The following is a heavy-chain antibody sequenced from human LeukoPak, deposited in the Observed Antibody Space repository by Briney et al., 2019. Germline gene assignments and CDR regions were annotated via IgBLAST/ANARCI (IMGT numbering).Heavy chain of an antibody. CDR1: GFTFSSYA. J-gene: IGHJ6*02. CDR2: ISGSGGST. V-gene: IGHV3-23*01. Sequence: GGSLRLSCAASGFTFSSYAMSWVRQAPGKGLEWVSAISGSGGSTYYADSVKGRFTISRDNSKNTLYLQMNSLRAEDTAVYYCAQAQSSGWYGAEYYYYGMDVWGQGTTVTVSS. D-gene: IGHD6-19*01. CDR3: AQAQSSGWYGAEYYYYGMDV.